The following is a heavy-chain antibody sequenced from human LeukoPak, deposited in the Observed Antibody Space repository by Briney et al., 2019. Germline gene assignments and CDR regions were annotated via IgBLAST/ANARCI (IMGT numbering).Heavy chain of an antibody. Sequence: GESLKISCKGSGYIFTSYWIGWVRQMPGKGLEWMGIIYPGDSDTRYSPSFQGQVTISADKSISTAYPQWSSLKASDTAMYYCARLHDSSGYPTLDYWGQGTLVTVSS. CDR2: IYPGDSDT. CDR1: GYIFTSYW. J-gene: IGHJ4*02. V-gene: IGHV5-51*01. D-gene: IGHD3-22*01. CDR3: ARLHDSSGYPTLDY.